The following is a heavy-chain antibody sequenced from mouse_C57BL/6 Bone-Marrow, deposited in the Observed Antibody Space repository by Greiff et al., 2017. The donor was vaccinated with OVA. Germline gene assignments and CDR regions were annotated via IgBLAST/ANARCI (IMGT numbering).Heavy chain of an antibody. D-gene: IGHD1-1*01. J-gene: IGHJ1*03. CDR3: TRRGAYGSSWYFDV. V-gene: IGHV5-9-1*02. CDR2: ISSGGDYI. Sequence: EVQGVESGEGLVKPGGSLKLSCAASGFTFSSYAMSWVRQTPEKRLEWVAYISSGGDYIYYADTVKGRFTISRDNARNTLYLQMSSLKSEDTAMYYCTRRGAYGSSWYFDVWGTGTTVTVSS. CDR1: GFTFSSYA.